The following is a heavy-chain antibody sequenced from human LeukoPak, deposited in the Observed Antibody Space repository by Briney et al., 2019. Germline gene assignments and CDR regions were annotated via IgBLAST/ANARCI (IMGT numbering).Heavy chain of an antibody. J-gene: IGHJ5*02. Sequence: GGSLRLSCAASGFAVSSNHMSWVRHPPGRGLEWVSVFYSGGNTYYADSVKGRFIISRDNSRDTLYLQMNSLRAEDTAVYYCARVGANYYGSPGWFDPWGQGTLVTVSS. CDR1: GFAVSSNH. CDR2: FYSGGNT. D-gene: IGHD3-10*01. V-gene: IGHV3-66*01. CDR3: ARVGANYYGSPGWFDP.